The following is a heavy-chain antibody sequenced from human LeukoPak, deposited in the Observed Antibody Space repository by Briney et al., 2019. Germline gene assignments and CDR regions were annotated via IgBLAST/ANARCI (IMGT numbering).Heavy chain of an antibody. J-gene: IGHJ4*02. V-gene: IGHV1-18*01. CDR3: ARDDSAD. Sequence: ASVKVSCKASGGTCTNFGISWVRQAPGQGLEWMVGISGYNDNPNYAQKLQGRVTLTTATSTSTAYMELRSLRYDDTAVYYCARDDSADWGQGTLVTVSS. CDR2: ISGYNDNP. CDR1: GGTCTNFG. D-gene: IGHD2-21*01.